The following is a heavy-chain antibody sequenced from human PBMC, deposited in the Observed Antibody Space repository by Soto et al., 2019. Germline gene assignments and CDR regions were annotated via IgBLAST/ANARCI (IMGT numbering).Heavy chain of an antibody. CDR2: IYYSGST. D-gene: IGHD5-12*01. CDR1: GGSISSGGYY. J-gene: IGHJ5*02. CDR3: ARAASGYSGYDYNWFDP. V-gene: IGHV4-31*03. Sequence: SETLSLTCTVSGGSISSGGYYWSWIRQHPGKGLEWIGYIYYSGSTYYNPSLKSRVTISVDTSKNQFSLKLSSVTAADTAVYCCARAASGYSGYDYNWFDPWGQGTLVTVSS.